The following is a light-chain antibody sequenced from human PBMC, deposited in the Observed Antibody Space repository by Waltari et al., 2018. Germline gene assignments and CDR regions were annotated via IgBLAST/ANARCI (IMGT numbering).Light chain of an antibody. CDR1: DIGGTS. J-gene: IGLJ2*01. Sequence: SYVLTQTPSVSAAPGETARTPCGGTDIGGTSVHWYQKKAGRAPKMVISYDSDRPSGIPERFSGSNSGNTAILTISRVEAGDEADYYCQVWDRGGFFGGGTKVTVL. CDR3: QVWDRGGF. V-gene: IGLV3-21*04. CDR2: YDS.